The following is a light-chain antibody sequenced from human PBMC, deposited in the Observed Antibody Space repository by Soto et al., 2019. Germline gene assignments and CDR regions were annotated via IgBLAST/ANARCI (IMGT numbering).Light chain of an antibody. CDR2: ENN. V-gene: IGLV1-40*01. Sequence: QSVLTQPPSVSDAPGQRVTISCTGSSSNIGAGYEAHWYQQVPGTAPKLLIYENNNRPSGVPDRFSGSKSGTSASLAISWLQAEYEAEYYCQSYDSSLRGYVFGTRTKLTVL. J-gene: IGLJ1*01. CDR1: SSNIGAGYE. CDR3: QSYDSSLRGYV.